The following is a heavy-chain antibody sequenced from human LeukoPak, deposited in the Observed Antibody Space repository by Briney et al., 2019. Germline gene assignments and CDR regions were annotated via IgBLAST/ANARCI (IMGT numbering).Heavy chain of an antibody. J-gene: IGHJ4*02. Sequence: GGSLRLSCAASGFTFSSYWMHWVRQAPGKGLVWVSRINSDGSSTSYADSVKGRFTISRDNAKNTLYLQTNSLRAEDTAVYYCARAGYSSGWHYFDYWGQGTLVTVPS. CDR3: ARAGYSSGWHYFDY. V-gene: IGHV3-74*01. CDR2: INSDGSST. CDR1: GFTFSSYW. D-gene: IGHD6-19*01.